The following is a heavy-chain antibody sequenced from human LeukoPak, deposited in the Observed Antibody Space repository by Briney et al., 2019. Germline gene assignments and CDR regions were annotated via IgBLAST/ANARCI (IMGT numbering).Heavy chain of an antibody. V-gene: IGHV3-21*01. J-gene: IGHJ4*02. CDR1: GFTFSSYY. Sequence: GGSLRLSCAASGFTFSSYYMNWVRQAPGKGLEWVSSISSSNNYIYYADSVKGRFTISRDNAKNSLYLQMNSLRAEDTAVYYCARRSPNYYFDYWGQGTPVTVSS. CDR3: ARRSPNYYFDY. CDR2: ISSSNNYI.